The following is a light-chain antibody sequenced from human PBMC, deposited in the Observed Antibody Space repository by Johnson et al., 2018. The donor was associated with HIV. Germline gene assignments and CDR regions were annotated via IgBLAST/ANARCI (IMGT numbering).Light chain of an antibody. Sequence: QSILTQPPSVSAAPGQKVTISCSGSSSNIANIYVSWYQQLPGTAPKLLIYDNNERPSGIPDRFSGSKSGTSATLGITGLQTGDEADYYCGTWDSSLSAEVFGTGTKVTVL. CDR3: GTWDSSLSAEV. CDR1: SSNIANIY. J-gene: IGLJ1*01. CDR2: DNN. V-gene: IGLV1-51*01.